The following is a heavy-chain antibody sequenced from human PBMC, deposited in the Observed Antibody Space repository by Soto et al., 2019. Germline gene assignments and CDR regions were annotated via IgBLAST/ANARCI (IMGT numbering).Heavy chain of an antibody. CDR3: ARADSVLVAKGFEL. V-gene: IGHV4-4*02. Sequence: SETLSLTCAVSGASIKSDTWWTWFRQSPGKGLEWIGEIYHNGRAFDNTSLTGRVTISIDKSNNQFSLNLTSVPAADTAVYYCARADSVLVAKGFELWGQGTRVTVPQ. J-gene: IGHJ4*02. CDR2: IYHNGRA. CDR1: GASIKSDTW. D-gene: IGHD2-8*02.